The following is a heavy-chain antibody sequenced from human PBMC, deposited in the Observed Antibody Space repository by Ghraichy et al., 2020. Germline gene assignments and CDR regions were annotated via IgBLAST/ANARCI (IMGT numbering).Heavy chain of an antibody. CDR2: ISNNGDNT. Sequence: GGSLRLSCSASGFTFSSYAMHWVRQAPGNGLEYVSGISNNGDNTYYADSVKGRFTISRDNSKNTLCLQMSSLRAEDTAVYYCVKGPTILFYMDVWGKGTTVTVSS. J-gene: IGHJ6*03. D-gene: IGHD5-12*01. CDR1: GFTFSSYA. V-gene: IGHV3-64D*06. CDR3: VKGPTILFYMDV.